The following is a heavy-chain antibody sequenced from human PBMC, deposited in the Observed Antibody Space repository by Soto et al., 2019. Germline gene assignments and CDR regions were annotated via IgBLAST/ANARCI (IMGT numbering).Heavy chain of an antibody. CDR3: AMGKWFDP. J-gene: IGHJ5*02. CDR1: GFTVSSYI. D-gene: IGHD6-13*01. V-gene: IGHV3-48*02. CDR2: ISSSSSTI. Sequence: WWSLRLSCAACGFTVSSYIMDWVRQAPGKGLEWVSYISSSSSTIYYADSVKGRFTISRDNAKNSLYLQMNSLRDEDTAVYYCAMGKWFDPWGQGTLVTVSS.